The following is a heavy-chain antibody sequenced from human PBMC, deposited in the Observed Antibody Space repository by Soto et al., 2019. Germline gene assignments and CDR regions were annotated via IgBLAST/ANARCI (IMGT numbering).Heavy chain of an antibody. D-gene: IGHD2-21*02. V-gene: IGHV3-23*01. CDR1: AFTFSSYA. J-gene: IGHJ4*02. CDR3: AKGRASDCPGCTQDY. CDR2: VSGSGDST. Sequence: EVQRLESGGGLAQPGGSLRLSCAASAFTFSSYAMSWVRQAPGKGLEWVSAVSGSGDSTYYADSVKGRFTISRDNSKNTLYLQMNSLRAEDTAVYYCAKGRASDCPGCTQDYWGQGTLVTVSS.